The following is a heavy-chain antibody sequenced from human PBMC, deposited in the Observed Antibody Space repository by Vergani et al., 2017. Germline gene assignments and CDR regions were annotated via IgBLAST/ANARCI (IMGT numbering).Heavy chain of an antibody. CDR2: IIPIFGTA. J-gene: IGHJ5*02. D-gene: IGHD6-19*01. V-gene: IGHV1-69*01. Sequence: QVQLVQSGAEVKKPGSSVKVSCKASGGTFSSYAISWVRQAPGQGLEWMGGIIPIFGTANYAQKFQGRVTITADESTSTAYMELSSLRSDDTAVYYCASYLYSSGWPLWVDPWGQGTLVTVSS. CDR1: GGTFSSYA. CDR3: ASYLYSSGWPLWVDP.